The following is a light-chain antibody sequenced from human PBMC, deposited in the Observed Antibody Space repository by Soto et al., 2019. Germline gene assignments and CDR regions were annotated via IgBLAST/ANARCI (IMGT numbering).Light chain of an antibody. Sequence: DIQMTQSPSTLSASVGDRVTITCRASQNINSWLAWYQQKPGKAPKLXXYKASNLESGVPSRFSGSGSGTDFTLTISSLQPDAFATYHCQQYESFFPLTFGGGTKVDI. CDR1: QNINSW. CDR3: QQYESFFPLT. J-gene: IGKJ4*01. V-gene: IGKV1-5*03. CDR2: KAS.